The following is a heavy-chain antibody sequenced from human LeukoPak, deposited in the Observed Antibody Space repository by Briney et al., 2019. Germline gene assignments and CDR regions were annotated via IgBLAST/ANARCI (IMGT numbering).Heavy chain of an antibody. Sequence: KPSETLSLTCTVSGGSISSYYWSWIRQPQGKGLEWIGYIHYTGNTNHNPSLKNRVTISVDTSKNQFSLKLSSVTAADTAIYYCAKYGNYNFDYWGQGTQGTLSS. CDR2: IHYTGNT. D-gene: IGHD5-24*01. CDR1: GGSISSYY. J-gene: IGHJ4*02. CDR3: AKYGNYNFDY. V-gene: IGHV4-59*01.